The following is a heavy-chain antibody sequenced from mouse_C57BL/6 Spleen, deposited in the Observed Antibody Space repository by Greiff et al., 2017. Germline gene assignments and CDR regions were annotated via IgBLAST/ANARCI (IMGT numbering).Heavy chain of an antibody. CDR3: ARWANLHYGSSYYWYFEV. V-gene: IGHV1-9*01. Sequence: VQLQQSGAELMKPGASVKLSCKATGYTFTGYWIEWVKQRPGHGLEWIGEILPGSGSTNYNEKFKGKATFTADTSSNTAYMQLSSLTTEDSAIYYCARWANLHYGSSYYWYFEVWGTGTTVTVSS. CDR2: ILPGSGST. D-gene: IGHD1-1*01. CDR1: GYTFTGYW. J-gene: IGHJ1*03.